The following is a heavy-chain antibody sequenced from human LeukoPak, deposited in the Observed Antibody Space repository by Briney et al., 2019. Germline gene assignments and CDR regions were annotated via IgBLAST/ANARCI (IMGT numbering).Heavy chain of an antibody. V-gene: IGHV3-23*05. D-gene: IGHD3/OR15-3a*01. CDR3: ARRSAPCGLDY. CDR2: IFASGSTT. CDR1: GFTFSGYA. Sequence: GGSLRLSCAASGFTFSGYAMNWVRQAPGKGLEWVSLIFASGSTTKYADSVKGRFTISRDNSKNTLYLQMNSLRAEDTAVYYCARRSAPCGLDYWGQGTLVTVSS. J-gene: IGHJ4*02.